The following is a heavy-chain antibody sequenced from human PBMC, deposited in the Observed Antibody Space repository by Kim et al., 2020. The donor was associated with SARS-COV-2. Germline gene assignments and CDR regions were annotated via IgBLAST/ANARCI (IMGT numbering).Heavy chain of an antibody. Sequence: ASVKVSCKASGYTFTGYYIHWVRQAPGQGLEWMGWINPKSVDTNYAQNFQGRVTMTRDTSIKTAYMEVTRLTSDDTAVYYCARDANYYDSRDYFDSWGQGTLVTVSS. CDR3: ARDANYYDSRDYFDS. D-gene: IGHD3-22*01. V-gene: IGHV1-2*02. CDR2: INPKSVDT. CDR1: GYTFTGYY. J-gene: IGHJ4*02.